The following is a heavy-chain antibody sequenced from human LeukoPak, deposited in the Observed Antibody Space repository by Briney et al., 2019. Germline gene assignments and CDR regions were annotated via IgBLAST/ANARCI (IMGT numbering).Heavy chain of an antibody. CDR3: ARGGSLGY. CDR2: ISSSGSAI. V-gene: IGHV3-48*03. J-gene: IGHJ4*02. Sequence: GGSLSLSCAASGFTFSSYEMNWVRQAPGKGLEWVSKISSSGSAIYYADSVKGRFTISRDNAKSTLYLQMNSLRVEDTAVYYCARGGSLGYWGQGTLVTVSS. CDR1: GFTFSSYE. D-gene: IGHD6-19*01.